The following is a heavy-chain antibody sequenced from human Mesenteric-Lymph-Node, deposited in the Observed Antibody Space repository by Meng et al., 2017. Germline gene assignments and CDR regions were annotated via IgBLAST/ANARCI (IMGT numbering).Heavy chain of an antibody. D-gene: IGHD1-26*01. V-gene: IGHV3-33*01. CDR1: GFSFSSFG. CDR3: ARGLVGVTTDGFLDY. CDR2: IWYDGSNK. J-gene: IGHJ4*02. Sequence: GGSLRLSCAASGFSFSSFGMHWVRQAPGKGLEWVAAIWYDGSNKYYADSVTGRLTISKDNSNSTLYLQISSLRAEDTAVYYCARGLVGVTTDGFLDYWGQGTLVTVSS.